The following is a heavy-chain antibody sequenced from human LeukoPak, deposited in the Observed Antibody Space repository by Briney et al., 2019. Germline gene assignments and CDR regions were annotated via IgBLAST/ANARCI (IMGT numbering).Heavy chain of an antibody. J-gene: IGHJ6*03. CDR1: GGSISSYY. D-gene: IGHD2-2*01. V-gene: IGHV4-59*01. CDR3: ASSSGYCSSTSCPRGYYYMDV. Sequence: PSETLSLTCTVSGGSISSYYWSWIRQPPGKVLEWIGYIYYSGSANYNPSLKSRVTISVDTSKNQFSLKLSSVTAADTAVYYCASSSGYCSSTSCPRGYYYMDVWGKGTTVTVSS. CDR2: IYYSGSA.